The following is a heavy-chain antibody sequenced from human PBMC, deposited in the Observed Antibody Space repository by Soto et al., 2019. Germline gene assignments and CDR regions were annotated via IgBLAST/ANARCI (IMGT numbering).Heavy chain of an antibody. Sequence: SETLSLTCTVPGGSISSSSYYWGWIRQPPGKGLEWIGSIYYSGSTYYNPSLKSRVTISVDTSKNQFSLKLSSVTAADTAVYYCAMRTNYYYGMDVWGHGTTVT. CDR1: GGSISSSSYY. J-gene: IGHJ6*02. CDR3: AMRTNYYYGMDV. V-gene: IGHV4-39*01. CDR2: IYYSGST.